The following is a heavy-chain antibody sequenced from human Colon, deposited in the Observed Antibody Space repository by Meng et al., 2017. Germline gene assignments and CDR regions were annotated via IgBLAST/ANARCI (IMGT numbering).Heavy chain of an antibody. Sequence: GSSLKICCAVSGFFFGSSVMVWVRHGPGKGLEWVSAISNSGVVTNYAESVKGLFTISRDNSKNTLYLQMNSLRIEDTAVYYCAKGGRGGYSDSGAFYPNYWGQGTQVTVSS. D-gene: IGHD3-22*01. CDR2: ISNSGVVT. V-gene: IGHV3-23*01. CDR1: GFFFGSSV. J-gene: IGHJ4*02. CDR3: AKGGRGGYSDSGAFYPNY.